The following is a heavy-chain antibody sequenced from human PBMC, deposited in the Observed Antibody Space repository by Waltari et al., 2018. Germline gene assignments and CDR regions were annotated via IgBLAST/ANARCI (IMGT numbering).Heavy chain of an antibody. D-gene: IGHD1-1*01. Sequence: GQLQESGPGLAKSSETLSLSCAVSSHSISRGDYWGWIRQPPGKGLEWIGSIYHTGNTYYNPSLNSRVTISVDTSKNQFSLKLSSVTAADTAMYYCARDSWNDGFDYWGRGSLVTVSS. CDR2: IYHTGNT. J-gene: IGHJ4*02. CDR1: SHSISRGDY. CDR3: ARDSWNDGFDY. V-gene: IGHV4-38-2*02.